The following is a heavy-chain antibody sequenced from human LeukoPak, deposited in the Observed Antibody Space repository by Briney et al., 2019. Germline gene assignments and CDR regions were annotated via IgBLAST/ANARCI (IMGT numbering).Heavy chain of an antibody. J-gene: IGHJ4*02. CDR1: GFTFSSYW. D-gene: IGHD5-24*01. V-gene: IGHV3-74*01. CDR2: INSDGSST. CDR3: AASRRWLQLLNY. Sequence: PGGSLRLSCAASGFTFSSYWMHWVRQAPGKGLVWVSRINSDGSSTSYADSVKGRFTISRDNAKNTLYLQMNSLRAEDTAVYYCAASRRWLQLLNYWGEGTLVTVSS.